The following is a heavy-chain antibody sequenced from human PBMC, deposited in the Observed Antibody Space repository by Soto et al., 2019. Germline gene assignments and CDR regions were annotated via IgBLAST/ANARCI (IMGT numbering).Heavy chain of an antibody. V-gene: IGHV4-59*08. CDR3: ARQRAYDWNGRDAFDI. Sequence: QVLVQESGPGLVKPSETLSLTCIVSAGSISGYYWSWIRQPPGKGLEWIGHVYESGDTNYNPSLNSRITILVDTSKNHFSLKMTSVTAADTAVYYCARQRAYDWNGRDAFDIWGQGTMVTVSS. CDR2: VYESGDT. D-gene: IGHD1-20*01. CDR1: AGSISGYY. J-gene: IGHJ3*02.